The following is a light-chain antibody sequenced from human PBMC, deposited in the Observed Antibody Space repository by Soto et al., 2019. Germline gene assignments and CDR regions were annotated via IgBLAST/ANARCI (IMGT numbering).Light chain of an antibody. CDR3: QQYDNLPPGLT. CDR2: DAS. J-gene: IGKJ4*01. CDR1: QDISNY. Sequence: DIQMTQSPSSLSASVGDRVTITCHASQDISNYLNWYQQKPGKAPKLLIYDASNLETGVPSRFSGSGSGTDFTFTISSLQPEDIATYHCQQYDNLPPGLTFGGGTKVEIK. V-gene: IGKV1-33*01.